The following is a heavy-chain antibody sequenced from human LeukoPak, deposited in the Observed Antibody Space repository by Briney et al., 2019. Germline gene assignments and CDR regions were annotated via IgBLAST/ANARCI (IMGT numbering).Heavy chain of an antibody. CDR1: GFTFSDYY. CDR2: ISSSGSTI. J-gene: IGHJ4*02. V-gene: IGHV3-11*01. Sequence: KPGGSLRLSCAASGFTFSDYYMSWIRQAPGKGLEWVSYISSSGSTIYYADSVKGRFTISRDNAKNSLYLQTNSLRAEDTAVYYCARRGVVPNYYFDYWGQGTLVTVSS. D-gene: IGHD3-3*01. CDR3: ARRGVVPNYYFDY.